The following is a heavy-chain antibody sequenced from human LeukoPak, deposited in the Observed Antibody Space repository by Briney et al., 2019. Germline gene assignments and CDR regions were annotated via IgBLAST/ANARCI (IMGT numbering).Heavy chain of an antibody. CDR2: INHSGST. CDR3: ARDLLIAVYNWFDP. CDR1: GGSFSGYY. V-gene: IGHV4-34*01. J-gene: IGHJ5*02. Sequence: SETLSLTCAVYGGSFSGYYWSWLRQPPGKGLEWIGEINHSGSTNYNPSLKSRVTISVDTSKNQFSLKLSSVTAADTAVYYCARDLLIAVYNWFDPWGQGTLVTVSS. D-gene: IGHD6-19*01.